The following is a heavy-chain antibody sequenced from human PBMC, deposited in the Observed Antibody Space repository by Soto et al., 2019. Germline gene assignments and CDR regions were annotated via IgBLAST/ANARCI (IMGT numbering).Heavy chain of an antibody. CDR3: ARAYDILTGYYGVYFDY. J-gene: IGHJ4*02. CDR2: IYHSGST. D-gene: IGHD3-9*01. Sequence: SETLSLTCAVSGYSISSGYYWGWIRQPPGKGLEWIGSIYHSGSTYYNPSLKSRVTISVDTSKNQFSLKLSSVTAADTAVYYCARAYDILTGYYGVYFDYWGQGTLVTVSS. V-gene: IGHV4-38-2*01. CDR1: GYSISSGYY.